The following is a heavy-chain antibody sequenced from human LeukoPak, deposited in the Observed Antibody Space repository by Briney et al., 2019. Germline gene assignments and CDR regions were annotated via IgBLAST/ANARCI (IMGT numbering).Heavy chain of an antibody. CDR3: AANLHYGDDPDAFDI. Sequence: SETLSLTCAVYGGSFSGYYWSWIRQPPGKGLEWIGEINHSGSTNYNPSLKSRVTISVDTSKNQFSLKLSSVTAADTAVYYCAANLHYGDDPDAFDIWGQGTMVTVSS. CDR1: GGSFSGYY. CDR2: INHSGST. D-gene: IGHD4-17*01. J-gene: IGHJ3*02. V-gene: IGHV4-34*01.